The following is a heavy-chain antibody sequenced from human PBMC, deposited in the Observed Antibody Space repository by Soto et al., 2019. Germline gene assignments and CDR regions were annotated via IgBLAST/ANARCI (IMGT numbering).Heavy chain of an antibody. CDR2: IKSKTDGGTI. CDR1: GLTIINAW. Sequence: EVQLVESGGGLVEPGGSLRLYCAASGLTIINAWINWVRQAPGKGLEWVGSIKSKTDGGTIDFAALMQGRFTMSRDDSKNTVYLQMNSLKTEDTAVYYCTTSRYDWGQGTMVTVSS. V-gene: IGHV3-15*07. J-gene: IGHJ3*01. CDR3: TTSRYD. D-gene: IGHD3-3*01.